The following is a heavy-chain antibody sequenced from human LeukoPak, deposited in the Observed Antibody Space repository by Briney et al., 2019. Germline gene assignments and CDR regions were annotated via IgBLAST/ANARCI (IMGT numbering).Heavy chain of an antibody. Sequence: SVKVSCKASGGTFSSYAISWVRQARRQGLEWMGGISPSFGTTNYAQKFQGRVTITADESTSTAYMELSSLRSEDTAVYYCARSHYSSYWDNGPHYYYYYMDVWGKGTTVTVSS. CDR3: ARSHYSSYWDNGPHYYYYYMDV. CDR2: ISPSFGTT. CDR1: GGTFSSYA. V-gene: IGHV1-69*13. J-gene: IGHJ6*03. D-gene: IGHD6-6*01.